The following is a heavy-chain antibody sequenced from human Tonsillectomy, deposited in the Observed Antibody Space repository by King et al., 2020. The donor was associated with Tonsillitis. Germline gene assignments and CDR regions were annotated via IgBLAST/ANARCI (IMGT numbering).Heavy chain of an antibody. CDR1: GGSFSGYY. V-gene: IGHV4-34*01. J-gene: IGHJ4*02. D-gene: IGHD7-27*01. Sequence: VQLQQWGAGLLKPSETLSLTCAVYGGSFSGYYWSWIRQPPGKGLEWIGEINHSGSTNYNPSLKSRVTVSVDTSKNQFSLKLSSVTAADTAVYYCARGDGDEYYFDYWGQGTLVTVSS. CDR3: ARGDGDEYYFDY. CDR2: INHSGST.